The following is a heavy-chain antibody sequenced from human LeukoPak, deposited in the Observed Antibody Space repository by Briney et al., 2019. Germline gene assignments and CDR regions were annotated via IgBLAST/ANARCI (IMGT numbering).Heavy chain of an antibody. D-gene: IGHD1-26*01. CDR2: INPSGGST. J-gene: IGHJ4*02. V-gene: IGHV1-46*01. CDR1: GYTFSDYY. Sequence: ASVKVSCKASGYTFSDYYIHWVRVAPGQGLEWMGFINPSGGSTSYAQKFQGRVTMTRDTSTSAVYMELSSLRSEDTAMYYCARNVGSSLDYWGQGTLVAVSS. CDR3: ARNVGSSLDY.